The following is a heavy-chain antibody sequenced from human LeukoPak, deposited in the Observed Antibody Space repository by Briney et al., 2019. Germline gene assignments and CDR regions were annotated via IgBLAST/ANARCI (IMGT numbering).Heavy chain of an antibody. CDR1: GDSVIRSH. CDR3: VRGRNDRPYYFDY. Sequence: PSETLSLTCTVSGDSVIRSHWGWIRQSAGKGLEWIGRIYAAESSKYNPSLRGRVSISIDTSASQFSLRLNSMTAADTAVYYCVRGRNDRPYYFDYWGQGVLVTVSS. D-gene: IGHD3-22*01. V-gene: IGHV4-4*07. CDR2: IYAAESS. J-gene: IGHJ4*02.